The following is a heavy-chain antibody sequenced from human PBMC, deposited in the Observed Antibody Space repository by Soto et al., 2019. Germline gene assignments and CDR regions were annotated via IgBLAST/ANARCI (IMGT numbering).Heavy chain of an antibody. CDR3: ARTFVVGYRYDILTGYCGWWFDP. D-gene: IGHD3-9*01. CDR2: ISAYNGNT. J-gene: IGHJ5*02. Sequence: ASVKVSCKASGYTFTSYGISWVRQAPGQGLEWMGWISAYNGNTNYAQKLQGRVTMTTDTSTSTAYMELRSLRSDDTAVYYCARTFVVGYRYDILTGYCGWWFDPWGQGTLVTVSS. V-gene: IGHV1-18*04. CDR1: GYTFTSYG.